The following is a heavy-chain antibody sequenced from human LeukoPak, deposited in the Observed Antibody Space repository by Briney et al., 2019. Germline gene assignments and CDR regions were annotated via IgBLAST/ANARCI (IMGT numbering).Heavy chain of an antibody. Sequence: GGSLRLSCAASGFTVGSMYMNWVRQAPGKGLEWVSVIYSGGSTYYADSVKGRFTISRDNSKNTLYLQMNSLRAEDTAVYYCASLVEMATITVNWGQGTLVTVSS. V-gene: IGHV3-53*01. D-gene: IGHD5-24*01. CDR3: ASLVEMATITVN. CDR1: GFTVGSMY. CDR2: IYSGGST. J-gene: IGHJ4*02.